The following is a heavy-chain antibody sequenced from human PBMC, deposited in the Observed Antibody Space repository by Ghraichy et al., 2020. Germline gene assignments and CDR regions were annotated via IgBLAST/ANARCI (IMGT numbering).Heavy chain of an antibody. J-gene: IGHJ4*02. CDR1: GFTFSSYW. Sequence: GESLNISCAASGFTFSSYWMSWVRQAPGKGLEWVANIKQDGSEKYYVDSVKGRFTISRDNAKNSLYLQMNSLRAEDTAVYYCARDRWIAARIPASPIDYWGQGTLVTVSS. D-gene: IGHD6-6*01. V-gene: IGHV3-7*03. CDR3: ARDRWIAARIPASPIDY. CDR2: IKQDGSEK.